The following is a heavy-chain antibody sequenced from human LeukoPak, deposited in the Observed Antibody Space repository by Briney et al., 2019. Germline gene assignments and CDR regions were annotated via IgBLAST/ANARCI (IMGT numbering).Heavy chain of an antibody. V-gene: IGHV4-59*08. CDR3: ARVSDFWSGYYLRSSWYYFDY. J-gene: IGHJ4*02. D-gene: IGHD3-3*01. CDR2: IYYSGST. CDR1: GGSISSYY. Sequence: SETLSLTCTVSGGSISSYYWSWIRQPPGKGLEWIGYIYYSGSTNYNPSLKSRVTISVDTSKNQFSLKLSSVTAADTAVYYCARVSDFWSGYYLRSSWYYFDYWGQGTLVTVSS.